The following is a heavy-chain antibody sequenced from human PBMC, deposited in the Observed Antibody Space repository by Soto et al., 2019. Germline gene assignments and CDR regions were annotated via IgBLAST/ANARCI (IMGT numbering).Heavy chain of an antibody. CDR1: GYTFTSYA. V-gene: IGHV1-3*01. CDR2: INAGNGNT. J-gene: IGHJ5*02. D-gene: IGHD3-3*01. Sequence: QVQLVQSGAEVKKPGASVKVSCKASGYTFTSYAMHWVRQAPGQRREWMGWINAGNGNTKYSQKFQGRVTITRDTAASTDYMELSSRRSEDTAGYYCAGAAPITIFGGVPARSNWFDPWGQGTLVTVSS. CDR3: AGAAPITIFGGVPARSNWFDP.